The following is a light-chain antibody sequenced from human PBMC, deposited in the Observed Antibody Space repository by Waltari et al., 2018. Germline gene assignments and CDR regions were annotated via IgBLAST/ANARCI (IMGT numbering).Light chain of an antibody. J-gene: IGLJ2*01. CDR1: SSDVDGFNF. V-gene: IGLV2-14*03. CDR2: DVA. CDR3: SSYTSVNTR. Sequence: QSALTQPASMSGSPGQSITISCTGTSSDVDGFNFVSWYQQTPGKAPKLIIYDVANRPSGVSHRFSGSRSGNTASLTISGLQAEDEADYYCSSYTSVNTRFGGGTKLTVL.